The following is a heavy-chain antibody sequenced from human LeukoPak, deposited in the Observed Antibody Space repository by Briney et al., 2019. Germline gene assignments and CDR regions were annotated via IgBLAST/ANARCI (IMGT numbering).Heavy chain of an antibody. D-gene: IGHD6-6*01. J-gene: IGHJ4*02. CDR3: ARSEYSSSSGHFDY. Sequence: PSETLSLTCTVSGGSISSYYWSWIRQPPGKGPEWIGYIYFSGSTDYNPSLKSRVTISVDTSKNQFSLKLSSVTAADTAVYYCARSEYSSSSGHFDYWGQGTLVTVSS. CDR2: IYFSGST. CDR1: GGSISSYY. V-gene: IGHV4-59*08.